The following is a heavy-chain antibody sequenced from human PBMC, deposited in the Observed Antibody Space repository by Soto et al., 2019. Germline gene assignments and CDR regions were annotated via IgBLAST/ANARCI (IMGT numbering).Heavy chain of an antibody. Sequence: SETLSLTCTVSGGSISSSSYYWGWIRQPPGKGLEWIGSIYYSGSTYYNPSLKSRVTISVDTSKNQFSLKLSSVTAADTAVYYCARISSGYYKGYYYGMDVWGQGTTVTV. V-gene: IGHV4-39*01. CDR1: GGSISSSSYY. CDR2: IYYSGST. D-gene: IGHD3-22*01. CDR3: ARISSGYYKGYYYGMDV. J-gene: IGHJ6*02.